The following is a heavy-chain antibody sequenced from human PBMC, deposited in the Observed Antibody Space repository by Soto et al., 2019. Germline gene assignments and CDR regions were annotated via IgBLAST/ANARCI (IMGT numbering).Heavy chain of an antibody. CDR3: ARGRGPPYYYDSSGYQDY. D-gene: IGHD3-22*01. V-gene: IGHV3-64*01. CDR1: GFTFSIYA. CDR2: ISSNGGST. Sequence: GGSLRLSCAASGFTFSIYAMHWVRQAPGKVLEYVSAISSNGGSTYYANSVKGRFTISRDNSKNTLYLQMGSLRAEDMAVYYCARGRGPPYYYDSSGYQDYWGQGT. J-gene: IGHJ4*02.